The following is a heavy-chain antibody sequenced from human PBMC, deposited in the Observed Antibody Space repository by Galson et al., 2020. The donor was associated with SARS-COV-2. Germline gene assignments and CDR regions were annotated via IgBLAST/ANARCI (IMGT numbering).Heavy chain of an antibody. CDR3: VRGHIVIIPPNMDV. CDR2: IYGNGRT. Sequence: SQTLSLTCTVTGGSINSDSYYWSWIRQSPGKGLEWIGHIYGNGRTTYNPSLKTRVTISLNTPKNQFSLNLRSVTTADTALYYCVRGHIVIIPPNMDVGDQGTTVPVSS. D-gene: IGHD2-21*01. CDR1: GGSINSDSYY. V-gene: IGHV4-61*01. J-gene: IGHJ6*02.